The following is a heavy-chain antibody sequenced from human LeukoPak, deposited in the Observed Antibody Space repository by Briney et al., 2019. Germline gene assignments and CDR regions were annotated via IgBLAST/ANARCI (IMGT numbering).Heavy chain of an antibody. CDR1: GFTFSNYA. J-gene: IGHJ4*02. D-gene: IGHD6-19*01. CDR2: ISGSGDST. CDR3: ARRSGKAGGGAFDY. Sequence: GGSLRLSCAASGFTFSNYAMRWVRQAPGKGLEWVSGISGSGDSTYYADSVKGRFTIPRDNSKNTLYLQMNSLRAEDTAVYYCARRSGKAGGGAFDYWGQGTLVTVSS. V-gene: IGHV3-23*01.